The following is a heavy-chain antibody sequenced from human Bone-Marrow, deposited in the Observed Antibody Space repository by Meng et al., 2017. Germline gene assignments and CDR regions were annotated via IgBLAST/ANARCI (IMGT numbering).Heavy chain of an antibody. CDR2: IYWDDDK. J-gene: IGHJ5*02. CDR3: ARTSRGAVADGPFDP. Sequence: SGPTLVKPTQTLTLTCTFSGFSLSTSGVGGGGSRQPPGKALEWLALIYWDDDKRYNPSLKSRLTITKDTSKNQVVITMTNMDPVDTATYYCARTSRGAVADGPFDPWGQGTLVTVSS. D-gene: IGHD6-19*01. V-gene: IGHV2-5*02. CDR1: GFSLSTSGVG.